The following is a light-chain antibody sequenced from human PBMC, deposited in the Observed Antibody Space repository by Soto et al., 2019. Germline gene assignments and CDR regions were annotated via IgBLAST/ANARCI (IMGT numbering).Light chain of an antibody. CDR3: HHYGRSPWS. Sequence: EIVLTQSPGTLSLFPGERATLSCRASQSLGSTYLAWYQHKPGQAPRVLIYGASSRSTGIQDRFSGSGSGTDFTLIISRLEPEDFAVDDGHHYGRSPWSFGQGTKVDIK. CDR2: GAS. V-gene: IGKV3-20*01. CDR1: QSLGSTY. J-gene: IGKJ1*01.